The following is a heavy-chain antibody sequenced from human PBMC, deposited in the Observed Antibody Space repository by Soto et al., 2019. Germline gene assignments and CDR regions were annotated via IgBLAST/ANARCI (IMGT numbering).Heavy chain of an antibody. CDR1: GLTSVGYA. V-gene: IGHV3-23*01. CDR3: AKTQTTVTTAVDY. D-gene: IGHD4-17*01. Sequence: RSKRHPCAAVGLTSVGYAIRRVRQDPGKGLEWVSAISGSGGSTYHADSVKGRFTISRDNSKNTLYLQMNSLRAEDTAVYYCAKTQTTVTTAVDYWGQGTLVTVSS. J-gene: IGHJ4*02. CDR2: ISGSGGST.